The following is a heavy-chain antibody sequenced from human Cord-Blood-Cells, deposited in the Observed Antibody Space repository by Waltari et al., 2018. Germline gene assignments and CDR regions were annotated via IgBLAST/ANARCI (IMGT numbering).Heavy chain of an antibody. CDR2: ISSSSSTI. Sequence: EVQLVESGGGLVQPGGSLRLSCAASGFTFSSYSMNWVRQAPGKGLGWGSYISSSSSTIYYADSAKGRFTISRDNAKNSLYLQMNSLRDEDTAVYYWARVAYCGSDCYATPYQYYFDCWGQGTLVTVSS. D-gene: IGHD2-21*01. J-gene: IGHJ4*02. CDR1: GFTFSSYS. V-gene: IGHV3-48*02. CDR3: ARVAYCGSDCYATPYQYYFDC.